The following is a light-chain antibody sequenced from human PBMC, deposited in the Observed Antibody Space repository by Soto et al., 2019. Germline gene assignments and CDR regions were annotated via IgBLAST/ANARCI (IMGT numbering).Light chain of an antibody. Sequence: EIVLTHSPGTLSLSPCERVTLSCRASQSIDNNHLAWYQQRPGQAPRLLIHGTSNRATGVPDRFSGSGSGTDFTLTFSRLEPEDFAVYYCEYYGSSITFGGGTKVDIK. CDR1: QSIDNNH. CDR3: EYYGSSIT. CDR2: GTS. J-gene: IGKJ4*01. V-gene: IGKV3-20*01.